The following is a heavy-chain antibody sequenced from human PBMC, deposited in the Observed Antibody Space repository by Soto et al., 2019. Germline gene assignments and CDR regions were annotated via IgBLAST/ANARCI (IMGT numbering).Heavy chain of an antibody. CDR1: GFTFSSYS. CDR2: ISSSSSTI. Sequence: GGSLRLSCAASGFTFSSYSMNWVRQAPGKGLEWVSYISSSSSTIYYADSVKGRFTISRDNAKNSLYLQMNSLRAEDTAVYYCASGVRTDAFDIWGQGTMVTVSS. V-gene: IGHV3-48*01. J-gene: IGHJ3*02. D-gene: IGHD3-10*01. CDR3: ASGVRTDAFDI.